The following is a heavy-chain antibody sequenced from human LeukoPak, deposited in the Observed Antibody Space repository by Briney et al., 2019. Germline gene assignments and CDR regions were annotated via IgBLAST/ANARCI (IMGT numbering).Heavy chain of an antibody. D-gene: IGHD3-10*01. Sequence: GGSLRLSCAASGFTFSSYGMHWVRQAPGKGLGWVAFIRYDGSNKYCADSVKGRFTISRDNSKNTLYLQMNSLRAEDTAVYYCAKSELSTYYYGSGSFAGADYWGQGTLVTVSS. CDR3: AKSELSTYYYGSGSFAGADY. CDR2: IRYDGSNK. J-gene: IGHJ4*02. CDR1: GFTFSSYG. V-gene: IGHV3-30*02.